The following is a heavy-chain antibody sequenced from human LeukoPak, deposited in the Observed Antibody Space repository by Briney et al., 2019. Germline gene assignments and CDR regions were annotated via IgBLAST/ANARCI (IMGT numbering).Heavy chain of an antibody. CDR2: IYYSGST. V-gene: IGHV4-59*08. D-gene: IGHD1-1*01. Sequence: NPSQTLSLTCTVSGGSISSYYWSWIRQPPGKGLEWIGYIYYSGSTNYNPSLKSRVTISVDTSKNQFSLKLSSVTAADTAVHYRAXXXXLGYTYFYPYFDYWGQGTLVTVSS. J-gene: IGHJ4*01. CDR3: AXXXXLGYTYFYPYFDY. CDR1: GGSISSYY.